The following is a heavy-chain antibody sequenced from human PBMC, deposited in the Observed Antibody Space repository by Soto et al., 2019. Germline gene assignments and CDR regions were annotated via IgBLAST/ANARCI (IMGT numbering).Heavy chain of an antibody. D-gene: IGHD4-4*01. CDR2: IYYSGST. CDR1: GGSISSGGHY. CDR3: ARDQAYDYTSPGDYYYYGMDV. Sequence: QVQLQESGPGLVKPSQTLSLTCTVSGGSISSGGHYWNWIRQHPGKGMEWIGYIYYSGSTYYNPSLHSRVTISVDTSKNQFSLKLSSVTAADTAVYYCARDQAYDYTSPGDYYYYGMDVWGQGTTVTVSS. J-gene: IGHJ6*02. V-gene: IGHV4-31*03.